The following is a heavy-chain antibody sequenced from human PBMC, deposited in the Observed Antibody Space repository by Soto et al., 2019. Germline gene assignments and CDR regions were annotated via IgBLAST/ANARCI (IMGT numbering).Heavy chain of an antibody. D-gene: IGHD3-16*01. J-gene: IGHJ4*02. V-gene: IGHV3-43D*04. Sequence: GSLRLSCAASGFTFDDYAMHWVRQAPGKGLEWVSLISWDGGRTYYADSVRGRFIVSRDSSKNSLYLQMSSLRADDTAVYYCARDLGGPDYWGRGTSVTVSS. CDR3: ARDLGGPDY. CDR2: ISWDGGRT. CDR1: GFTFDDYA.